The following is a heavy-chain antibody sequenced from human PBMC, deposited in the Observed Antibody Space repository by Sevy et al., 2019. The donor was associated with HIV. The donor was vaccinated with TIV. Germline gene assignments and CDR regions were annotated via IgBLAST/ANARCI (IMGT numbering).Heavy chain of an antibody. Sequence: GGSLRLSCAASGFTFSSYWMHWVRQAPGKGLVWVSRINSDGSSTSYADSVKGRFTISRDNAKNTLYLQMNSLRAEDTAVYYCARGDIVVVPAALFLFDCWGQGTLVTVSS. CDR1: GFTFSSYW. J-gene: IGHJ4*02. V-gene: IGHV3-74*01. CDR3: ARGDIVVVPAALFLFDC. CDR2: INSDGSST. D-gene: IGHD2-2*01.